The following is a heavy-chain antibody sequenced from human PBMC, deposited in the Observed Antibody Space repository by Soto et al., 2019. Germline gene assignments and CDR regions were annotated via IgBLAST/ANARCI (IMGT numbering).Heavy chain of an antibody. CDR2: GSNE. CDR3: ARDYFDSGGFYSDLLGF. J-gene: IGHJ4*02. V-gene: IGHV3-30-3*01. D-gene: IGHD3-22*01. CDR1: GFTFSRYS. Sequence: QVKLVESGGGVVQPGTSLRLSCAASGFTFSRYSLHWVRQAPGKGLEWVAGSNEYYADSVKGRFTISRDNSKAMLYLQMNNLRAEDMAVYYCARDYFDSGGFYSDLLGFWGQGTLVTVPS.